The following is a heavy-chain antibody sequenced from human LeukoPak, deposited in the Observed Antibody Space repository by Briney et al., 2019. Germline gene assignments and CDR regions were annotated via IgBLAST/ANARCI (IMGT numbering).Heavy chain of an antibody. CDR2: ISSSSSTI. J-gene: IGHJ4*02. D-gene: IGHD3-10*01. CDR3: ARGASRFGELLPY. V-gene: IGHV3-48*01. CDR1: GFTFSSYS. Sequence: GGSLRLSCAASGFTFSSYSMNWVRQAPGKGLEWVSYISSSSSTIYYADSVKGRFTISRDNAKNSLYLQMNSLRAEDTAVYYCARGASRFGELLPYWSQGTLVTVSS.